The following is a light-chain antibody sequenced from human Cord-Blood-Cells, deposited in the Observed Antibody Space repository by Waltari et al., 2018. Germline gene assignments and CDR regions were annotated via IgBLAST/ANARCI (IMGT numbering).Light chain of an antibody. V-gene: IGKV1-39*01. CDR3: QQSYSTPPFT. CDR1: QRISSY. Sequence: DIQMTQSPSSLSASVGDRVTITCRSSQRISSYLNWYQQNPGKAPKLLIYAASSLQSGVPSRFSGSGSGTDFTLTISSLQPEDFATYYCQQSYSTPPFTFGPGTKVDIK. J-gene: IGKJ3*01. CDR2: AAS.